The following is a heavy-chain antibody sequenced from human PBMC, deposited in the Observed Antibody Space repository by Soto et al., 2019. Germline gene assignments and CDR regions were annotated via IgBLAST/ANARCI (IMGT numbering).Heavy chain of an antibody. CDR1: GGSISSYY. D-gene: IGHD5-18*01. Sequence: QVQLQESGPGLVKPSETLSLTCTVSGGSISSYYWSWIRQPPGKGLEWIGYIYYSGSTNYNPSLKSRVTISVDTSKNQFSLKLSSVTAADTAVYYCAGGRGYSYGSFDYWGQGTLVTVSS. V-gene: IGHV4-59*01. J-gene: IGHJ4*02. CDR2: IYYSGST. CDR3: AGGRGYSYGSFDY.